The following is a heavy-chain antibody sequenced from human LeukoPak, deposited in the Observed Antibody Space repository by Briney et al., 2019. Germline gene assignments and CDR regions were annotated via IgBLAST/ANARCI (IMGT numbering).Heavy chain of an antibody. Sequence: PSETLSLTCTVSGGSISSGDYYWSWIRQPPGKGLEWIGYIYYSGSTYYNPSLKSRVTMSVDTSKNQFSLKLSSVTAADTAVYYCAGAGEYSAYWGLWGQGTLVTVSS. CDR1: GGSISSGDYY. CDR3: AGAGEYSAYWGL. D-gene: IGHD3-22*01. V-gene: IGHV4-30-4*02. CDR2: IYYSGST. J-gene: IGHJ4*02.